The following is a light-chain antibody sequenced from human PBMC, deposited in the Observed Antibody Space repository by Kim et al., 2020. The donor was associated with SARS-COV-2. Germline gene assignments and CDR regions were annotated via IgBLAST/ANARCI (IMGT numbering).Light chain of an antibody. CDR3: QQYGSSPAT. J-gene: IGKJ1*01. CDR1: QTVTSNY. CDR2: GAS. V-gene: IGKV3-20*01. Sequence: EIVLTQSPGTLSLSPGERATLSCRASQTVTSNYLAWYQQKPGEAPRLLIYGASSRATGISDRLSGSGSGTDFTLTISRLEPEDFAVYYCQQYGSSPATFGQGTKVDIK.